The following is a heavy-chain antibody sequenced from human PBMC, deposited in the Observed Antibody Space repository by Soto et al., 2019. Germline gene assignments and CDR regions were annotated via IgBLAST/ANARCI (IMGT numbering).Heavy chain of an antibody. D-gene: IGHD4-17*01. CDR1: GGSISSGGYS. CDR2: IYHSGST. V-gene: IGHV4-30-2*01. CDR3: AFFGGVLSYGDSWWFDP. Sequence: PSETLSLTCAVSGGSISSGGYSWSWIRQQQGKGLEWIGYIYHSGSTYYNPSLKSRVTISVDRSKNQFSLKLSSVTAADTAVYYCAFFGGVLSYGDSWWFDPWGQGTLVTVSP. J-gene: IGHJ5*02.